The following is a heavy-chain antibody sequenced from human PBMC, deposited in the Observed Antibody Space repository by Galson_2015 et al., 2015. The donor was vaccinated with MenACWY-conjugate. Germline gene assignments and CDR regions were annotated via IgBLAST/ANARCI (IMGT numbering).Heavy chain of an antibody. CDR1: GFTFSNYD. J-gene: IGHJ4*02. CDR2: VNRETNII. CDR3: ARDHNWAFDY. D-gene: IGHD1-20*01. Sequence: SLRLSCAASGFTFSNYDMNWVRQAPGKGLEWIAHVNRETNIIDYADSVKGRFTLSRDNGKNALFLQMTSLRAEDTAVYYCARDHNWAFDYWGQGTLVTVSS. V-gene: IGHV3-48*04.